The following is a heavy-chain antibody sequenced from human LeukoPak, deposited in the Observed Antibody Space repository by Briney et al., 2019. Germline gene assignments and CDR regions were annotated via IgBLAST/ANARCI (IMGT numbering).Heavy chain of an antibody. CDR2: TNQDGSEK. Sequence: PGGSLRLSCAASGFTFSAYSMNWVRQAPGKGLEWVANTNQDGSEKYYADSVKGRFTISRDNAKNSLYLQMNGLRAEDTAVYYCAKQLSSNANWGQGTLVTASS. CDR3: AKQLSSNAN. V-gene: IGHV3-7*01. D-gene: IGHD5-18*01. J-gene: IGHJ4*02. CDR1: GFTFSAYS.